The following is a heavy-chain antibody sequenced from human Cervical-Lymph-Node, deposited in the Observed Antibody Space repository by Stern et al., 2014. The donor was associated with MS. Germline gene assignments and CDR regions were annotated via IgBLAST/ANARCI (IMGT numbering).Heavy chain of an antibody. CDR3: ARDLSNNGRNY. V-gene: IGHV7-4-1*02. J-gene: IGHJ4*02. CDR2: INTNTCNP. Sequence: QVQLVQSGSELKKPGASVKGSCKASGYIFTSYAMNWVRQAPGQGLEWMGWINTNTCNPTYAQVFTGRFVFSLDTSVTTAYLQISSLKAEDTAVYYCARDLSNNGRNYWGQGTLVTVSS. CDR1: GYIFTSYA. D-gene: IGHD1-1*01.